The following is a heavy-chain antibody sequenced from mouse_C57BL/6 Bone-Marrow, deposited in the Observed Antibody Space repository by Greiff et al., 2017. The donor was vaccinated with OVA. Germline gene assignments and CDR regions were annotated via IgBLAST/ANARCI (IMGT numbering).Heavy chain of an antibody. CDR2: IRSKSNNYAT. J-gene: IGHJ4*01. Sequence: EVKVVESGGGLVQPKGSLKLSCAASGFSFNTYAMNWVRQAPGKGLEWVARIRSKSNNYATYYADSVKDRFTISRDDSESMLYLQMNNVKTEDTAMYYCVSALLLRFYAMDYWGQGTSVTVSS. CDR1: GFSFNTYA. V-gene: IGHV10-1*01. D-gene: IGHD1-1*01. CDR3: VSALLLRFYAMDY.